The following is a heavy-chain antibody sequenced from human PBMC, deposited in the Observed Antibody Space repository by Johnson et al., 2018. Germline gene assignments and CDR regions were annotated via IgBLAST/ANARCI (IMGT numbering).Heavy chain of an antibody. D-gene: IGHD3-22*01. CDR3: AKSGPYGSSGSLGSYFDS. J-gene: IGHJ4*02. Sequence: VQLVESGGGLVQPGRSLRLSCAASGFTFDDYAMHWVRQAPGKGLEWVSGISWKSGSKGYADSVKGRFTISRDNAKNSLYLQMNSLRPEDTALYYCAKSGPYGSSGSLGSYFDSWGQGTLVTVSS. CDR2: ISWKSGSK. V-gene: IGHV3-9*01. CDR1: GFTFDDYA.